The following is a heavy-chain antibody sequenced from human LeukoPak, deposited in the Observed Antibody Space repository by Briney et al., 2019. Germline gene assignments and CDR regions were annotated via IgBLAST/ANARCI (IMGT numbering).Heavy chain of an antibody. Sequence: ASVKVSCTASGYTFTSYYMHWVRQAPGQGFEWMGIINPSGGSTSYAQKFQGRVTMTRDTSTSTVYMELSSLRSEDTAVYYCARVSDDFWSGHYYYYGMDVWGQGTTVTVSS. CDR2: INPSGGST. CDR3: ARVSDDFWSGHYYYYGMDV. J-gene: IGHJ6*02. CDR1: GYTFTSYY. D-gene: IGHD3-3*01. V-gene: IGHV1-46*01.